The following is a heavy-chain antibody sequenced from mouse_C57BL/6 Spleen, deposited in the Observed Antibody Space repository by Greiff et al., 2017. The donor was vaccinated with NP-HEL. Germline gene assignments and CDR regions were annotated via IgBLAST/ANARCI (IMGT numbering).Heavy chain of an antibody. Sequence: VQLKESGAELVRPGASVKLSCTASGFNIKDDYMHWVKQRPEQGLEWIGWIDPENGDTEYASKFQGKATITADTSSNTAYLQLSSLTSEDTAVYYCTRYYSNHGGNWYFDVWGTGTTVTVSS. J-gene: IGHJ1*03. CDR3: TRYYSNHGGNWYFDV. D-gene: IGHD2-5*01. CDR1: GFNIKDDY. CDR2: IDPENGDT. V-gene: IGHV14-4*01.